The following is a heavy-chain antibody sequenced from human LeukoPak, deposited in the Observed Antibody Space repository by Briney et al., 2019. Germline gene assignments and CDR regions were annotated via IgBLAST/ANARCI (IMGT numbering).Heavy chain of an antibody. J-gene: IGHJ4*02. CDR2: ISYDGSNK. CDR3: AREGPSQIQIVVVVAATGLDY. V-gene: IGHV3-30-3*01. D-gene: IGHD2-15*01. Sequence: GGSLRLSCAASGFTFSSYAMHWVRQAPGKGLEWVAVISYDGSNKYYADSVKGRFTISRDNSKNTLYLQMNSLRAEDTAVYYCAREGPSQIQIVVVVAATGLDYWGQGTLVTVS. CDR1: GFTFSSYA.